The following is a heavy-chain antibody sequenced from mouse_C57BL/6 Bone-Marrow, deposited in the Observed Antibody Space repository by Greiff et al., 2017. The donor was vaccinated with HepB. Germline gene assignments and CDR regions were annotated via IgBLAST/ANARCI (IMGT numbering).Heavy chain of an antibody. CDR3: ARLSSRTVYFDY. J-gene: IGHJ2*01. CDR2: INPDSSTI. V-gene: IGHV4-1*01. Sequence: EVKLLESGGGLVQPGGSLKLSCAASGIDFSRYWMSWVRRAPGKGLEWIGEINPDSSTINYAPSLKDKFIISRDNAKNTLYLQMSKVRSEDTALYYCARLSSRTVYFDYWGQGTTLTVSS. CDR1: GIDFSRYW.